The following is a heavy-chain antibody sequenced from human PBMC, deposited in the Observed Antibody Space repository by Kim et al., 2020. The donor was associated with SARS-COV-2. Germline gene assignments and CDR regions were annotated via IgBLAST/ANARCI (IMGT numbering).Heavy chain of an antibody. D-gene: IGHD6-19*01. J-gene: IGHJ4*02. Sequence: QKFQGRVTITADKSTSTAYMELSSLRSEDTAVYYCARNRIAVAGTSGLGYWGQGTLVTVSS. V-gene: IGHV1-69*02. CDR3: ARNRIAVAGTSGLGY.